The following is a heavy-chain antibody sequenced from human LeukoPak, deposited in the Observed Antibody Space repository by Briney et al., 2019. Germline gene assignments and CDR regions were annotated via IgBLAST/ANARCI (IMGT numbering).Heavy chain of an antibody. Sequence: GGSLRLSCAASGFTFSSYSMSWVRQAPGKGLEWVSSISSSSSNIYYADSVKGRFTISRDNAKNSLYLQMNSLRAEDTAVYYCARDLFRPKEPLYDFWSGYNTMDVWGKGTSGTVSS. CDR3: ARDLFRPKEPLYDFWSGYNTMDV. CDR2: ISSSSSNI. V-gene: IGHV3-21*01. D-gene: IGHD3-3*01. CDR1: GFTFSSYS. J-gene: IGHJ6*03.